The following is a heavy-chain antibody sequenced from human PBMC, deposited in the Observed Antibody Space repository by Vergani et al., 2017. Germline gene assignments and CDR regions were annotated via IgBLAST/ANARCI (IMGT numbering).Heavy chain of an antibody. D-gene: IGHD1-1*01. V-gene: IGHV3-30*03. J-gene: IGHJ1*01. CDR3: ATKICGTPGCQIGYFRE. CDR2: ISYDGTQK. CDR1: GFTSSYYG. Sequence: QVHLVESGGGVVQPGRSLRLSCVVSGFTSSYYGMHWVRQATGKGLEWVAVISYDGTQKYYADSVKGRFTISRDNSKSTLYLQMNRLRTEDTAVYYCATKICGTPGCQIGYFREWGQGTLVTVSS.